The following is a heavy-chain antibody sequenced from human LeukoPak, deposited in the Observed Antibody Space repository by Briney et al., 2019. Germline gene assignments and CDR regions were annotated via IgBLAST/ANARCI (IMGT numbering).Heavy chain of an antibody. J-gene: IGHJ4*02. CDR2: INPNSGGT. D-gene: IGHD2-2*02. V-gene: IGHV1-2*02. CDR3: ARDRCSSTSCYTIFDY. Sequence: GASVKVSCKASGYTFTGYYMHWVRQAPGQGLEWMGWINPNSGGTNYAQKFQGRVTMTRDTSISTAYMELSRLRSDDTAVYYCARDRCSSTSCYTIFDYRGQGTLVTVSS. CDR1: GYTFTGYY.